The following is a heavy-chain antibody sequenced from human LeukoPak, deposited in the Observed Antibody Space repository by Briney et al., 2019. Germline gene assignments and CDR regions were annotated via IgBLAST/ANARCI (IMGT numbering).Heavy chain of an antibody. CDR1: GFTFSSYS. D-gene: IGHD3-3*01. CDR2: ISSSSSYI. Sequence: GGSLRLSCAASGFTFSSYSMNWVRQAPGKGLEWVSSISSSSSYIYYADSVKGRFTISRDNAKNSLYLQMNSLRAENTAVYYCARGGTSITIFGVALNWFDPWGQGTLVTVSS. J-gene: IGHJ5*02. V-gene: IGHV3-21*01. CDR3: ARGGTSITIFGVALNWFDP.